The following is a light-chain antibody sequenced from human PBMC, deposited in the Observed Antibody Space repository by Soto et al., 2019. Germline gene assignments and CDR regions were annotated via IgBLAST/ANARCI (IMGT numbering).Light chain of an antibody. CDR2: GAS. Sequence: EVVLTHSPGTLSLSPGERATLSFSASQIVNSNYLAWYQHKPGQSPRFLIYGASRRATGIPDRFSGSGTGTDFTLTISRVEPEDVAIYYCQQYSKSPITFGQGTRLEIK. J-gene: IGKJ5*01. CDR3: QQYSKSPIT. CDR1: QIVNSNY. V-gene: IGKV3-20*01.